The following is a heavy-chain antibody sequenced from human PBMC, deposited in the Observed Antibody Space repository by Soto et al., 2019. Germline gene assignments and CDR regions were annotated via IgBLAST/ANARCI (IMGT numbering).Heavy chain of an antibody. Sequence: QVQLVQSGAEVKKPGSSVNVSCKASAGTFSSYSINWVRQAPGQGLEWMGEIIPIFGTANYAQKFQGRVTTTADECTSTAYMELCSLRSEDTAGYYCARDGGRHSGGIDYWGQGTLVTVSS. D-gene: IGHD1-26*01. CDR1: AGTFSSYS. CDR3: ARDGGRHSGGIDY. V-gene: IGHV1-69*01. CDR2: IIPIFGTA. J-gene: IGHJ4*02.